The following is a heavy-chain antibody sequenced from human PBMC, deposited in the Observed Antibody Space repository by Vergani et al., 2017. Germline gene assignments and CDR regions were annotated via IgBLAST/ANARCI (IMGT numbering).Heavy chain of an antibody. Sequence: QVQLVQSGAEVKKPGSSVKVSCKASGGTFSSYTISWVRQAPGQGLEWMGRIIPILGIANYAQKFQGRVTITADKSTSTAYMELSSLRSEDTAVYYCARNANYDSSGHALNYWGQGTLVTVSS. CDR1: GGTFSSYT. J-gene: IGHJ4*02. CDR2: IIPILGIA. V-gene: IGHV1-69*02. D-gene: IGHD3-22*01. CDR3: ARNANYDSSGHALNY.